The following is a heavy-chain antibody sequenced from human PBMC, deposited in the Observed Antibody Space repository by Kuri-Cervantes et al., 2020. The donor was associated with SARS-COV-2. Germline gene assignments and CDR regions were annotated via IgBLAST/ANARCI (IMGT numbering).Heavy chain of an antibody. J-gene: IGHJ5*02. CDR3: ARAVTSIFGVPTNWFDP. D-gene: IGHD3-3*01. V-gene: IGHV4-4*07. CDR2: IYTSGST. CDR1: GGSISSYY. Sequence: SETLSLTCTVSGGSISSYYWSWIRQPAGKGLEWIGRIYTSGSTNYNPSLKSRVTMSVDTSKNQFSLKLSSVTAADTAVYYCARAVTSIFGVPTNWFDPWGQGTLVTVSS.